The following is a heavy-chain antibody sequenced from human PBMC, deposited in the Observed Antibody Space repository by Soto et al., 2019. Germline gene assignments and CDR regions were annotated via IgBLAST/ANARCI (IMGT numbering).Heavy chain of an antibody. J-gene: IGHJ6*02. V-gene: IGHV3-30*18. CDR3: AKGGPFDWLLADG. CDR2: ISYDGSNK. D-gene: IGHD3-9*01. Sequence: QVQLVESGGGVVQPGRSLRLSCAASGFTFSSYGMHWVRQAPGKGLEWVAVISYDGSNKYYADSVKGRFTISRDNSKNTLYLQMNSLRAEEQAVYYCAKGGPFDWLLADGWGQGTTVTASS. CDR1: GFTFSSYG.